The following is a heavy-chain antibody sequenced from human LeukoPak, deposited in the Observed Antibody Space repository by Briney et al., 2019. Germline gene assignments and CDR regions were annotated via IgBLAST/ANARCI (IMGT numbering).Heavy chain of an antibody. J-gene: IGHJ4*02. CDR2: IYHSGST. CDR3: ARVKGYSYGHDY. Sequence: SETLSLTCAVSGGSISSSNWWSWVRQPPGKGLEWIGEIYHSGSTNYNPSLKSRATISVDKSKNQFSLKLSAVTAADTAVYYCARVKGYSYGHDYWGQGTLVTVSS. CDR1: GGSISSSNW. D-gene: IGHD5-18*01. V-gene: IGHV4-4*02.